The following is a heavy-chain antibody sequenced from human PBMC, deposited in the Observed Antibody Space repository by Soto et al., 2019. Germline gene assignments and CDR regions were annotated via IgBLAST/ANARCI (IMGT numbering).Heavy chain of an antibody. D-gene: IGHD6-19*01. CDR3: ARLAVINSYSSGWYPYYYYYYMDV. V-gene: IGHV3-64*01. Sequence: SCKASGGTFSSYAMHWVRQAPGKGLEDVAAISSNGGSTYYANSVKGRFTISRDNSKNTLYLQMGSLRAEDMAVYYCARLAVINSYSSGWYPYYYYYYMDVWGKGTPVTVSS. CDR2: ISSNGGST. J-gene: IGHJ6*03. CDR1: GGTFSSYA.